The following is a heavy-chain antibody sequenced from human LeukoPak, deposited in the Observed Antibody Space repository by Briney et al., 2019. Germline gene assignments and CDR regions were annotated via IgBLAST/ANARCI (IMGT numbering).Heavy chain of an antibody. Sequence: PSETLSLTCAVYGGSFSGYYWSWIRQPPGKGLEWIGEINRSGSTNYNPSLKSRVTISVDTSKNQFSLKLSSVTAADTAVYYCARPLRGYCSGGSCQGFDYWGQGTLVTVSS. V-gene: IGHV4-34*01. J-gene: IGHJ4*02. CDR2: INRSGST. CDR1: GGSFSGYY. D-gene: IGHD2-15*01. CDR3: ARPLRGYCSGGSCQGFDY.